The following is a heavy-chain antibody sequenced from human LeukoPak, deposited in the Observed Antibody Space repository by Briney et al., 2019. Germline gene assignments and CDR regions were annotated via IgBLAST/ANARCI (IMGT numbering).Heavy chain of an antibody. CDR1: GGSISSYY. Sequence: SETLSLTCTVSGGSISSYYWSWTRQPPGKGLEWIGYIYYSGSTNYNPSLKSRVTISVDTSKNQFSLNLISVTAADTAVYYCARSPQGTATTANWLDPWGQGTLVTVSS. CDR3: ARSPQGTATTANWLDP. J-gene: IGHJ5*02. V-gene: IGHV4-59*12. D-gene: IGHD4-17*01. CDR2: IYYSGST.